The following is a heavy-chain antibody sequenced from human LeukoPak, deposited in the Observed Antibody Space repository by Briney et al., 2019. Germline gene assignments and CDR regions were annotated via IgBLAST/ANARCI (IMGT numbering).Heavy chain of an antibody. CDR1: GYSFTSYW. D-gene: IGHD1-26*01. CDR2: IYPSDSDT. CDR3: ARLSGSDHYYYYYGMDV. V-gene: IGHV5-51*01. J-gene: IGHJ6*02. Sequence: GESLKISCKGSGYSFTSYWIGWVRQMPGKGLEWMGIIYPSDSDTRYSPSFQGQVTISADKSNSTAYLQWSSLKASDTAMYYCARLSGSDHYYYYYGMDVWGQGTTVTVSS.